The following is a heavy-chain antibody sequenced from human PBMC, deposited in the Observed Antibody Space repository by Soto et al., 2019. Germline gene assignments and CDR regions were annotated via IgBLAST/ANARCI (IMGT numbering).Heavy chain of an antibody. D-gene: IGHD3-22*01. CDR2: ISAYNGNT. CDR3: ARITMIVVVIGGLDAFDI. Sequence: QVQLVQSGAEVKKPGASVKVSCKASGYTFTSYGISWVRQAPGQGLEWMGWISAYNGNTNYAQKLQGRVTMNTDTSTRTAYMALRSLRSDDTAVYYCARITMIVVVIGGLDAFDIWGQGTMVTVSS. J-gene: IGHJ3*02. CDR1: GYTFTSYG. V-gene: IGHV1-18*01.